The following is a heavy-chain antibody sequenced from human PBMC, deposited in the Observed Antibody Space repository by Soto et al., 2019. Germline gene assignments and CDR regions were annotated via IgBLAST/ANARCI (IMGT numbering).Heavy chain of an antibody. J-gene: IGHJ5*02. CDR1: GASISGYY. V-gene: IGHV4-4*07. CDR2: IYATGTT. Sequence: PSETLSLTCTVSGASISGYYWSWIRKSAGKGLEWIGRIYATGTTDYNPSLKSRVMMSVDTSKKQFSLRLRSVTAADTAVYYCVRDGTKTLRDWFDPWGQGISVTVSS. CDR3: VRDGTKTLRDWFDP. D-gene: IGHD1-1*01.